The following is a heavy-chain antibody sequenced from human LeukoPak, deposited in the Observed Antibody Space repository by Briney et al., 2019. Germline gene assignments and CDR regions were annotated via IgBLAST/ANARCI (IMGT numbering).Heavy chain of an antibody. V-gene: IGHV4-4*02. D-gene: IGHD3/OR15-3a*01. CDR1: GGSISSSNW. Sequence: SETLSLTCTVSGGSISSSNWWSWVRQPPGKGLEWIGEIYHSGSTNYNPPLKSRVTISVDKSKNQFSQRLTSVTAADTAVYYCARQTGSGLFILPGGQGTLVTVSS. CDR3: ARQTGSGLFILP. J-gene: IGHJ4*02. CDR2: IYHSGST.